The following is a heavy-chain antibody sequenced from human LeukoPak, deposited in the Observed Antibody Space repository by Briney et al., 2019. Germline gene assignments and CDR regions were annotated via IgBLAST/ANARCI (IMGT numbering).Heavy chain of an antibody. Sequence: GGSLRLSCAASGFTFSSYWMSWVRQAPGKGLEWVANIKQDGSEKYYVDSGKGRFNTSRDNAKNSLYPQMHSLRAADTAVYYCARTQHDYGDYRNWFDPWGQGTLVTVSS. J-gene: IGHJ5*02. CDR1: GFTFSSYW. D-gene: IGHD4-17*01. CDR3: ARTQHDYGDYRNWFDP. CDR2: IKQDGSEK. V-gene: IGHV3-7*01.